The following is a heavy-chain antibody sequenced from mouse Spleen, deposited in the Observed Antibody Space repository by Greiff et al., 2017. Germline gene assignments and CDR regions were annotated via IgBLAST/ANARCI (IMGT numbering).Heavy chain of an antibody. V-gene: IGHV5-16*01. CDR3: ARQDYYGSSYPYYYAMDY. Sequence: EVHLVESEGGLVQPGSSMKLSCTASGFTFSDYYMAWVRQVPEKGLEWVANINYDGSSTYYLDSLKSRFIISRDNAKNILYLQMSSLKSEDTATYYCARQDYYGSSYPYYYAMDYWGQGTSVTVSS. CDR1: GFTFSDYY. D-gene: IGHD1-1*01. J-gene: IGHJ4*01. CDR2: INYDGSST.